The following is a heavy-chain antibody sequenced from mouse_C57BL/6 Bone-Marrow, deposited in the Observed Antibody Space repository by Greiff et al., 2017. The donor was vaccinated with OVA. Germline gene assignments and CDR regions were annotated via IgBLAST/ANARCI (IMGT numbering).Heavy chain of an antibody. CDR2: INPGSGGT. CDR3: AREPSFAY. V-gene: IGHV1-54*01. CDR1: GYAFTNYL. D-gene: IGHD6-1*01. J-gene: IGHJ3*01. Sequence: VKLQESGAELVRPGTSVKVSCKASGYAFTNYLIEWVKQRPGQGLEWIGVINPGSGGTNYNEKFKGKATLTADKSSSTAYMQLSSLTSEDSAVYFCAREPSFAYWGQGTLVTVSA.